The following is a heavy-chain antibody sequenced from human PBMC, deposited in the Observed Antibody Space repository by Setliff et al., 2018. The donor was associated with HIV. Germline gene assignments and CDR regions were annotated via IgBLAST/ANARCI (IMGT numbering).Heavy chain of an antibody. Sequence: SETLSPTCAVSGYSFSGGYYWAWIRQPPGKGLEWIGSIYHSGSTYYNPSLKSRVTISVDTSKNQFSLKLSSVTAADTAVYYCARHDGTYCGGDCYLLGYFDLWGRGTLVTVSS. V-gene: IGHV4-38-2*01. CDR2: IYHSGST. CDR1: GYSFSGGYY. CDR3: ARHDGTYCGGDCYLLGYFDL. D-gene: IGHD2-21*02. J-gene: IGHJ2*01.